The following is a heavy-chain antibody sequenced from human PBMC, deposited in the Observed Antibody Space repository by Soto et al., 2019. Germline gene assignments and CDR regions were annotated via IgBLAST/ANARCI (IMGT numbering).Heavy chain of an antibody. CDR3: ARVSGSGSHDYYYYYYMDV. J-gene: IGHJ6*03. CDR2: ISAYNGNT. D-gene: IGHD3-10*01. Sequence: ASVKVSCKASGYTFTSYGISWVRQAPGQGLEWMGWISAYNGNTNYAQKLQGRVTMTTDTSTSTAYMELRSLRSDDTAVYYCARVSGSGSHDYYYYYYMDVWGKGTTVTVSS. CDR1: GYTFTSYG. V-gene: IGHV1-18*01.